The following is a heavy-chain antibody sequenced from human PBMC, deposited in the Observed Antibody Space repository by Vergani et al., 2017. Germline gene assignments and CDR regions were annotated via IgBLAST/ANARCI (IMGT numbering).Heavy chain of an antibody. J-gene: IGHJ1*01. CDR3: AKDVGPGPAEDFQH. V-gene: IGHV3-9*01. CDR1: GFTFDDYA. CDR2: ICWNSGSI. Sequence: EVQLVESGGGLVQPGRSLRLSCAASGFTFDDYAMHWVRQAPGKGLEWVSGICWNSGSIGYAASVKGRFTICRDNAKNSLYLQMNSLRAEDTALYYCAKDVGPGPAEDFQHWGQGTLVTVSS.